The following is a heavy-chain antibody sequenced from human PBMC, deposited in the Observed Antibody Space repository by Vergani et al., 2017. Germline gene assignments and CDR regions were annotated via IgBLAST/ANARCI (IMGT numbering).Heavy chain of an antibody. CDR2: IYWNDDQ. CDR1: GFSLNTRGVS. J-gene: IGHJ6*03. V-gene: IGHV2-5*04. CDR3: VYRKTEWGTTGCFYPVYYYDCMDV. D-gene: IGHD1-7*01. Sequence: QITLKESGPTLVKPTQTLTLTCTFSGFSLNTRGVSVAWIRQPPGKALDWLALIYWNDDQHYSPSLNNRVTITKDTSKNQVVLTMTNMDYVDTGTYYCVYRKTEWGTTGCFYPVYYYDCMDVWGKGTTVTVSS.